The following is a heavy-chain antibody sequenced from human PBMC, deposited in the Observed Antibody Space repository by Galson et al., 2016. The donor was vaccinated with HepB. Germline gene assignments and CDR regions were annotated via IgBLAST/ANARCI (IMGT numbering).Heavy chain of an antibody. CDR1: GFTFNDYG. CDR2: ISWKSGTT. CDR3: ARDRDSRNWWPPNFDY. J-gene: IGHJ4*02. V-gene: IGHV3-9*01. D-gene: IGHD2-8*02. Sequence: SLRLSCAASGFTFNDYGMHWVRQAPGKGPEWVSGISWKSGTTVYADSVRGRFTISRDNAKKSLYLQMNSLGAEDTALYYCARDRDSRNWWPPNFDYWGQGTQVTVSS.